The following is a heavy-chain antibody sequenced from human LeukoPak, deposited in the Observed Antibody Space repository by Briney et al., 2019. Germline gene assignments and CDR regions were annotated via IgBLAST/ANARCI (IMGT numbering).Heavy chain of an antibody. CDR1: GITVRTNY. Sequence: PGGSLRLSCAASGITVRTNYMSWVRQAPGKGLEWVSVIYSGGSTYYADSVKGRFTISRDNSKNTLYLQMNSLRAEDTAVYYCARDPSGDFDYWGQGTLVTVSS. CDR2: IYSGGST. V-gene: IGHV3-66*02. D-gene: IGHD1-26*01. J-gene: IGHJ4*02. CDR3: ARDPSGDFDY.